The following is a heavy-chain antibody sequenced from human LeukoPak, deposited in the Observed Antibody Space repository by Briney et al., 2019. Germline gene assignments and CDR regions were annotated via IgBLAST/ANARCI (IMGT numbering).Heavy chain of an antibody. Sequence: GGSLRLSCAASGFTFDDYAMHWVRQAPGKGLEWVSLISGDGGSTYYADSVKGRFTISRDNAKNSLYLQMNSLRAEDTAVYYCARGRAADDYWGQGTLVTVSS. J-gene: IGHJ4*02. CDR3: ARGRAADDY. D-gene: IGHD6-13*01. CDR2: ISGDGGST. CDR1: GFTFDDYA. V-gene: IGHV3-43*02.